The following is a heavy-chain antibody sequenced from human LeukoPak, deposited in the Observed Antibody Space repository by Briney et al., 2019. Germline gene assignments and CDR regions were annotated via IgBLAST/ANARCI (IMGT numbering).Heavy chain of an antibody. D-gene: IGHD3-22*01. CDR3: ARGSGHYPIDY. CDR1: GGSISSSNYY. CDR2: IYYSGST. Sequence: SETLSLTCTVSGGSISSSNYYWGWIRQPPGKGLEWIGSIYYSGSTYYNPSLKSRVTISVDTSKNQFSLKLSSVTAADTAVYYCARGSGHYPIDYWGQGTLVTVSS. J-gene: IGHJ4*02. V-gene: IGHV4-39*07.